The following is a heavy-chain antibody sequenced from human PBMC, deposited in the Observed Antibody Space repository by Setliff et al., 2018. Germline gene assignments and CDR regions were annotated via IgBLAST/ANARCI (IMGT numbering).Heavy chain of an antibody. CDR3: ARGVYEYSYGYRGHYYYYMDV. D-gene: IGHD3-16*01. J-gene: IGHJ6*03. Sequence: ASVKVSCKTSGYMFTTYGISWVRQDPGQGLEWMGWIKTDTGSPTYARGFTGRFVFSLDTSVSTAYLQISSPKAEDTAVYYCARGVYEYSYGYRGHYYYYMDVWGKGATVTVSS. CDR1: GYMFTTYG. CDR2: IKTDTGSP. V-gene: IGHV7-4-1*02.